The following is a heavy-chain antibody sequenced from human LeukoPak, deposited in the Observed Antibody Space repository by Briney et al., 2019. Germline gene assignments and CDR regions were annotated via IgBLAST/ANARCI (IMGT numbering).Heavy chain of an antibody. Sequence: SETLSLTCTVSGGSISSYYWSWIRQPPGKGLEWLGYIYNSGSTNYNPSLKSRVTISVDTSKNQFSLKLSSVTAAATAVYYCARVVTAWAGYNYYYMDVWGKGTTVTISS. CDR3: ARVVTAWAGYNYYYMDV. CDR2: IYNSGST. J-gene: IGHJ6*03. V-gene: IGHV4-59*01. CDR1: GGSISSYY. D-gene: IGHD3/OR15-3a*01.